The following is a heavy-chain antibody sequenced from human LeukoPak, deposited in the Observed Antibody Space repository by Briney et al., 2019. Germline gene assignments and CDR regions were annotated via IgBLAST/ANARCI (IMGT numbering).Heavy chain of an antibody. CDR1: GGSISSSNW. CDR2: IYHSGST. V-gene: IGHV4-4*02. J-gene: IGHJ3*02. D-gene: IGHD5-18*01. Sequence: SETLSLTCAVSGGSISSSNWWSWVRQPPGKGLEWIGEIYHSGSTNYNPSLKSRVTISVDKSKNQFSLKLSSVTAADTAVYYCARLRGYSYGFGNYPDAFVIWGQGTMVTVSS. CDR3: ARLRGYSYGFGNYPDAFVI.